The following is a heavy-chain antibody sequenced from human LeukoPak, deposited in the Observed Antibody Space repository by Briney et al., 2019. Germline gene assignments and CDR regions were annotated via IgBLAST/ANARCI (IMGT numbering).Heavy chain of an antibody. V-gene: IGHV3-23*01. Sequence: GGSLRLSCAASGFTFSNYAMSWVRQAPGKGLEWVSAISGSGGSTYYADSVKGRFTISRDNSKNTLYLQMNSLRAKDTAVYYCAKGGGRYCSSTSCYSFDYWGQGTLVTVSS. D-gene: IGHD2-2*01. CDR2: ISGSGGST. J-gene: IGHJ4*02. CDR3: AKGGGRYCSSTSCYSFDY. CDR1: GFTFSNYA.